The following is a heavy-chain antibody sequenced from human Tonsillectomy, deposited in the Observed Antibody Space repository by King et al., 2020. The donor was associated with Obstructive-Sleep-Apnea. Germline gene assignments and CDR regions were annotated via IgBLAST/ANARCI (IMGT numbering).Heavy chain of an antibody. CDR2: IYYSGST. Sequence: QLQESGPGLVKPSETLSLTCTVSGGSISSYYWSWIRQPPGKGLEWIGYIYYSGSTNYNPSLKSRVTISVDTSKNQFSLKLSSVTAADTAVYYCARVCSSSKLCYFDYWGQGTLVTVSS. V-gene: IGHV4-59*01. J-gene: IGHJ4*02. CDR1: GGSISSYY. D-gene: IGHD2-2*01. CDR3: ARVCSSSKLCYFDY.